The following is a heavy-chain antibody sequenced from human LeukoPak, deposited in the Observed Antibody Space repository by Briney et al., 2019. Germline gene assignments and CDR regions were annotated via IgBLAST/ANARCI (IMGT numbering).Heavy chain of an antibody. Sequence: SETLSLTCTVSGGSLSSYYWSWIRQPPGKGLEWIGYIYYSGSTNYNPSLKSRVTISVDTSKNQFSLKLSSVTAADTAVYYCARGGGYGDYQHYFDYWGQGTLVTVSS. CDR3: ARGGGYGDYQHYFDY. CDR1: GGSLSSYY. J-gene: IGHJ4*02. V-gene: IGHV4-59*01. CDR2: IYYSGST. D-gene: IGHD4-17*01.